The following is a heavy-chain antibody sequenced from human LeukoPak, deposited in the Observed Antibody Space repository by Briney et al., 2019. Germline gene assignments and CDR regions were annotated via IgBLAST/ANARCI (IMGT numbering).Heavy chain of an antibody. CDR2: IKSETDGGST. Sequence: PGGSLRLSCAASGFTFSSDWMSWVRQAPGKGLEWVSRIKSETDGGSTAYAAPVKGRFTISRHESKNTLYLQTNSLKTEDAAVYYCTTTVAGVDYWGQGTLVTVSS. CDR3: TTTVAGVDY. V-gene: IGHV3-15*01. CDR1: GFTFSSDW. D-gene: IGHD6-19*01. J-gene: IGHJ4*02.